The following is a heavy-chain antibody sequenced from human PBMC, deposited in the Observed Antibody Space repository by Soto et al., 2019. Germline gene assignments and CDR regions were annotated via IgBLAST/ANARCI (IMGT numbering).Heavy chain of an antibody. CDR1: GYTFTSYY. V-gene: IGHV1-46*01. Sequence: ASVKVSCKASGYTFTSYYMHWVRQAPGQGLEWMGIINPSGGSTSYAQKFQGRVTMTRDTSTSTVYMELSSLRSEDTAVYYRARDDSWELLTYYYYGMDVWGQGTTVTVSS. CDR3: ARDDSWELLTYYYYGMDV. J-gene: IGHJ6*02. D-gene: IGHD1-26*01. CDR2: INPSGGST.